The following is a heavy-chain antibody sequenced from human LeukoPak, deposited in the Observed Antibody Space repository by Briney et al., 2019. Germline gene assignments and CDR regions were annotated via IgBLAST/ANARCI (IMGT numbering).Heavy chain of an antibody. V-gene: IGHV3-33*01. CDR3: GRGHYGLDV. Sequence: GRSLRLSCAASGFTFSSYGMHWVRQAPGKGLEWVAVIWYDGSNKYYADSVKGRFTISRDNGENSLYLQMSSLRAEDTAVYYCGRGHYGLDVWGQGTTVTVSS. CDR2: IWYDGSNK. CDR1: GFTFSSYG. J-gene: IGHJ6*02.